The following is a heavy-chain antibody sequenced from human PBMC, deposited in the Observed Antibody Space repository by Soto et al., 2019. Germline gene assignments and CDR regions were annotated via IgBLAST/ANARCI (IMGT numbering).Heavy chain of an antibody. D-gene: IGHD5-12*01. Sequence: QITLKESGPPLVKPTQTLTLTCTFSGFSLSTSGVGVGWIRQPPGKALEWLALIYWDDDKRYRPSLKSRLTIPNDPSKKLVALAMTNMDPVDTATYSGAHTSQVWLQLADGYFDLWGRGTLVTVSS. CDR2: IYWDDDK. V-gene: IGHV2-5*02. CDR1: GFSLSTSGVG. J-gene: IGHJ2*01. CDR3: AHTSQVWLQLADGYFDL.